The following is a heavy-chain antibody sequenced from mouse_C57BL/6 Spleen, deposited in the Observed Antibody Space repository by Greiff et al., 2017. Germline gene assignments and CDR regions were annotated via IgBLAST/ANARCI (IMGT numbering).Heavy chain of an antibody. CDR2: IYPRSGNT. Sequence: QVQLKQSGAELARPGASVKLSCKASGYTFTSYGISWVKQRTGQGLEWIGEIYPRSGNTYYNEKFKGKATLTADKSSSTAYMELRSLTSEDSAVYFCANYDGGRPYFDYWGQGTTLTVFS. V-gene: IGHV1-81*01. J-gene: IGHJ2*01. D-gene: IGHD2-4*01. CDR3: ANYDGGRPYFDY. CDR1: GYTFTSYG.